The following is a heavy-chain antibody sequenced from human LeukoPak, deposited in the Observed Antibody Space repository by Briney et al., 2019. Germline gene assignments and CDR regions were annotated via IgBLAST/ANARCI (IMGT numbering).Heavy chain of an antibody. CDR1: GFTVSSNY. V-gene: IGHV3-21*01. D-gene: IGHD6-19*01. CDR3: ARRVYNSGWYIDY. J-gene: IGHJ4*02. Sequence: GGSLRLSCAASGFTVSSNYVSWVRQAPGKGLEWVSSISSSSSYIYYADSVKGRFTISRDNAKNSLYLQMNSLRAEDTAVYYCARRVYNSGWYIDYWGQGTLVTVSS. CDR2: ISSSSSYI.